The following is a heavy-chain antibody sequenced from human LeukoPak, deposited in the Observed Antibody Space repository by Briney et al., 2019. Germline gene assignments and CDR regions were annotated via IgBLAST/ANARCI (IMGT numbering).Heavy chain of an antibody. Sequence: GGSLRLSCAASGFTFSTFWIHWVRQVPGKGLVWVSRINPDSTTTTYADSVKGRFTISRDNARNTLYLQMNSLRVEDTAAYYCVKDHTGKEDKWGQGTLVTVSS. J-gene: IGHJ4*02. CDR2: INPDSTTT. CDR3: VKDHTGKEDK. CDR1: GFTFSTFW. V-gene: IGHV3-74*01. D-gene: IGHD1-1*01.